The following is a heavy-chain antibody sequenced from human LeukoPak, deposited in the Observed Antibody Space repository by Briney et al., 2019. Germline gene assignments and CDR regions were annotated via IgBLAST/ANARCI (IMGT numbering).Heavy chain of an antibody. CDR1: GGSFSGYY. CDR3: ARHAYDFWSGLPSYFDY. V-gene: IGHV4-59*08. Sequence: PSETLSLTCAVYGGSFSGYYWSWIRQPPGKGLEWIGYIYYSGSTNYNPSLKSRVTISVDTSKNQFSLKLSSVTAADTAVYYCARHAYDFWSGLPSYFDYWGQGTLVTVSS. D-gene: IGHD3-3*01. J-gene: IGHJ4*02. CDR2: IYYSGST.